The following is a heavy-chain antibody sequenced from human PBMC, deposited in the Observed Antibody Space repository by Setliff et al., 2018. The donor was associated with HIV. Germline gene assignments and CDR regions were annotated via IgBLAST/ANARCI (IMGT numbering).Heavy chain of an antibody. V-gene: IGHV3-11*04. Sequence: PGGSLRLSCAASGFTFTNYYMSWIRQAPGKGLELLSYISVSGTDIKYADSVKGRFTISRDNAKNSLYLQMNSLRAEDTAVYYCARRAYCSSTTCFDNWGQGTLVTVSS. CDR1: GFTFTNYY. J-gene: IGHJ4*02. D-gene: IGHD2-2*01. CDR2: ISVSGTDI. CDR3: ARRAYCSSTTCFDN.